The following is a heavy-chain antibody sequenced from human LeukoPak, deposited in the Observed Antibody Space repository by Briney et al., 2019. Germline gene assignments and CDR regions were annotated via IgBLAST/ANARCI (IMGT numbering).Heavy chain of an antibody. Sequence: GGSLRLSCAASGFTFSSYSMNWVRQAPGKGLEWVSSISSSSSYIYHADSVKGRFTISRDNAKNSLYLQMNSLRAEDTAVYYCARRNEYYDFWSGYSNPPDYWGQGTLVTVSA. D-gene: IGHD3-3*01. V-gene: IGHV3-21*01. CDR3: ARRNEYYDFWSGYSNPPDY. J-gene: IGHJ4*02. CDR2: ISSSSSYI. CDR1: GFTFSSYS.